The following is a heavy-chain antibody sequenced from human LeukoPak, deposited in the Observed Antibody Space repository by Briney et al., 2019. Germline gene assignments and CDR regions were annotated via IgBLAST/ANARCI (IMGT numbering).Heavy chain of an antibody. CDR3: ARDGEWGSYPPVYNWFDP. V-gene: IGHV1-2*02. D-gene: IGHD1-26*01. CDR1: GYTFTGYY. J-gene: IGHJ5*02. CDR2: INPNSGGT. Sequence: ASVKVSCKASGYTFTGYYMHWVRQAPGQGLEWMGWINPNSGGTNYAQKFQGRVTMTRDTSISTAYMELRSLRSDDTAVYYCARDGEWGSYPPVYNWFDPWGQGTLVTVSS.